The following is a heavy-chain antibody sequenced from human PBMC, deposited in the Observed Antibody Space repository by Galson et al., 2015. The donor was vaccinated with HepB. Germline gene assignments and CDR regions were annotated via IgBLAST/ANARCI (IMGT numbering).Heavy chain of an antibody. CDR2: MNPNSGNT. V-gene: IGHV1-8*01. D-gene: IGHD3-3*01. J-gene: IGHJ5*02. Sequence: SVKVSCKASGYTFTSYDINWVRQATGQGLEWMGWMNPNSGNTGYAQKFQGRVTMTRNTSISTAYMELSSLRSEDTAVYYCARGAIYDFWSGYYSWFDPWGQGTLVTVSS. CDR1: GYTFTSYD. CDR3: ARGAIYDFWSGYYSWFDP.